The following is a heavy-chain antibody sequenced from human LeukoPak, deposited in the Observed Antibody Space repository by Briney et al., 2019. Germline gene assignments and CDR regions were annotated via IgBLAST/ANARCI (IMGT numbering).Heavy chain of an antibody. J-gene: IGHJ4*02. D-gene: IGHD3-10*01. CDR3: AREGYYGSGSPPSLYFDY. CDR1: GFTFWNYV. Sequence: GRSLRLSCAASGFTFWNYVIHWVRQAPGKGLEWVAVTTSDLNVKLYADSVKGRFTISRDNSRSTLYLQMNSLRPEDTAIYYCAREGYYGSGSPPSLYFDYWGQGTLVTVSS. V-gene: IGHV3-30-3*01. CDR2: TTSDLNVK.